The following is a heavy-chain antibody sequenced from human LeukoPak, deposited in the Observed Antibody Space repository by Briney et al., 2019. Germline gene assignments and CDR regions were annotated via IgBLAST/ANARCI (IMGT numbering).Heavy chain of an antibody. V-gene: IGHV4-34*01. J-gene: IGHJ4*02. CDR2: INHSGST. CDR1: GGSFSGYY. Sequence: PSETLSLTCAVYGGSFSGYYWSWIRQPPGKGPEWIGEINHSGSTNYNPSLKSRVTISVDTSKNQFSLKLSSVTAADTAVYYCARGRIAAWYYFDYWGQGTLVTVSS. CDR3: ARGRIAAWYYFDY. D-gene: IGHD6-6*01.